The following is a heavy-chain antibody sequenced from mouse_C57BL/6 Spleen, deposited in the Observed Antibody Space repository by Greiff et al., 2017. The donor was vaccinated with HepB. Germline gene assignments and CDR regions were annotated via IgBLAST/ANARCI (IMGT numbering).Heavy chain of an antibody. CDR2: IYPGDGDT. V-gene: IGHV1-82*01. CDR3: ARLRGYPMDH. J-gene: IGHJ4*01. CDR1: GYAFSRSW. Sequence: QVQLQQSGPALVKPGASVKISSKASGYAFSRSWMNCVKQRPGKGLEWIGRIYPGDGDTNYNGKFKGKATLTADKSSSPAYMQLSSLTSEDSAVYFCARLRGYPMDHWGEGTPATVSS. D-gene: IGHD1-1*01.